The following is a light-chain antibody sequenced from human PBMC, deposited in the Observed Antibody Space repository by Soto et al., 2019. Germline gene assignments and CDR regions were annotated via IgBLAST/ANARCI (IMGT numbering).Light chain of an antibody. Sequence: ELEMTQSPASLSASPGETVTLSCRATQTAYKNLAWYQQKPGQPPRLLIFAASTRAPGLPARFSGSGSGTEFTLTISCLQSEDFATYYCQQYYSYPRTFGQGTKVEIK. V-gene: IGKV3-15*01. J-gene: IGKJ1*01. CDR3: QQYYSYPRT. CDR2: AAS. CDR1: QTAYKN.